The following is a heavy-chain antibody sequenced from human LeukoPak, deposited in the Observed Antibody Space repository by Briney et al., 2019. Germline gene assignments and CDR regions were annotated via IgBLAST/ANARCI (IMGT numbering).Heavy chain of an antibody. J-gene: IGHJ6*03. V-gene: IGHV1-18*01. Sequence: ASVKVSCKASGYTFTSSGISWVRQAPGQGLEWMGWISAYNGNTNYAQKLQGRVTMTTDTSTSTAYMELRSLRSDDTAVYYCARGDRNHYYYYMDVWGTGTTVTISS. CDR2: ISAYNGNT. CDR1: GYTFTSSG. CDR3: ARGDRNHYYYYMDV.